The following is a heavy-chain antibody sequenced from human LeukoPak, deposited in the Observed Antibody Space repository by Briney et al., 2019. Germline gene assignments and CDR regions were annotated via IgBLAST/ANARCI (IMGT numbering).Heavy chain of an antibody. V-gene: IGHV4-39*07. CDR1: GGSTSSSSYY. Sequence: PSETLSLTRTVSGGSTSSSSYYWGWIRQPPGKGLEWIGSIYYSGSTYYNPSLKSRVTISVDTSKNQFSLKLSSVTAADTAVYYCARGSSYCSSTSCSNFDYWGQGTLVTVSS. CDR2: IYYSGST. J-gene: IGHJ4*02. CDR3: ARGSSYCSSTSCSNFDY. D-gene: IGHD2-2*01.